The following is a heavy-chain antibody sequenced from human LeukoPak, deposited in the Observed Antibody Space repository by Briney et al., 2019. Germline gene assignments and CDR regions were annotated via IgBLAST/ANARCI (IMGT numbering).Heavy chain of an antibody. CDR1: GGSISSGDYS. Sequence: PSETLSLTCAVSGGSISSGDYSWSWIRQPPGKGLKWIGYIYHSGRTFYNPSLKSRVTISVDTSKNQISLEVTSVTAADTAVYYCARDGGYGHYDYWGRGTLVTVSS. V-gene: IGHV4-30-2*01. D-gene: IGHD5-18*01. CDR2: IYHSGRT. CDR3: ARDGGYGHYDY. J-gene: IGHJ4*02.